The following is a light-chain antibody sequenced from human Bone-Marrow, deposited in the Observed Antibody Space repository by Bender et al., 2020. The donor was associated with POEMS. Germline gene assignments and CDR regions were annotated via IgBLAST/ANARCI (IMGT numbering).Light chain of an antibody. CDR2: DDS. V-gene: IGLV3-21*03. Sequence: SYVLTQPPSVSVAPGKTAKITCGGNDIGSKSVHWYQQKPGQAPVLVVYDDSDRPSGIPERFSGSNSGNTATLTISRVEAGDEADYYCQVWDSSSDHRGVFGGGTKLTVL. J-gene: IGLJ3*02. CDR3: QVWDSSSDHRGV. CDR1: DIGSKS.